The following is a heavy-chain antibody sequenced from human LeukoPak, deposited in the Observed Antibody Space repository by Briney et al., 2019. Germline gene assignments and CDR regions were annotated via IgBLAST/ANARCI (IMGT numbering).Heavy chain of an antibody. D-gene: IGHD3-22*01. Sequence: SETLSLTCTVSGGSISSSSYYWGWIRQPPGKGLEWIGSIYYSGSTYYNPSLKSRVTISVDTSKNQFSLKLSSVTAADTAMYYCARLQRITMIVVDPWGQGTLVTVSS. V-gene: IGHV4-39*01. CDR2: IYYSGST. CDR3: ARLQRITMIVVDP. J-gene: IGHJ5*02. CDR1: GGSISSSSYY.